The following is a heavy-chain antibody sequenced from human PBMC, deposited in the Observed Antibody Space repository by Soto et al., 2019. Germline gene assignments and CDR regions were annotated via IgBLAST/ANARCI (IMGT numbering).Heavy chain of an antibody. D-gene: IGHD2-15*01. CDR3: ARGPVYCSGGSCYDY. J-gene: IGHJ4*02. V-gene: IGHV3-21*01. CDR1: GFTFSSYS. Sequence: EVQLVESGGGLVKPGGSLRLSCAASGFTFSSYSMNWVRQAPGKGLEWVSSISSSSSYIYYADSVKGRFTISRDNAKNSLYLQMNSLRAEDTAVYYCARGPVYCSGGSCYDYWGQGTLVTVSS. CDR2: ISSSSSYI.